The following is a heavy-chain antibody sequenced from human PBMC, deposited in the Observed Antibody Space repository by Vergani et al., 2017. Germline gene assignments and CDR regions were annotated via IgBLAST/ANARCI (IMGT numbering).Heavy chain of an antibody. CDR3: ATTSLMVYATYYYGMDV. J-gene: IGHJ6*02. Sequence: QVQLQQWGAGLLKPSETLSLTCAVYGGSFSGYYWGWIRQPPGKGLEWIGSIYYSGSTYYNPSLKRRVTISVDTSKNQFSLKLSSVTAADTAVYYCATTSLMVYATYYYGMDVWGQGTTVTVSS. D-gene: IGHD2-8*01. CDR1: GGSFSGYY. V-gene: IGHV4-34*01. CDR2: IYYSGST.